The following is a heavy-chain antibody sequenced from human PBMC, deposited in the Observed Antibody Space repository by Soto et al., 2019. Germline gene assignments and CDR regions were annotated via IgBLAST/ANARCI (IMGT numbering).Heavy chain of an antibody. Sequence: SETLSLTCTVSGGSISSSSYYWGWIRQPPGKGLEWIGSIYYSGSTYYNPSLKSRVTISVDTSKNQFSLKLSSVTAADTAVYYCARHNYDFWSGYYPNNWFAPWGQGTLVTVSS. V-gene: IGHV4-39*01. J-gene: IGHJ5*02. D-gene: IGHD3-3*01. CDR3: ARHNYDFWSGYYPNNWFAP. CDR2: IYYSGST. CDR1: GGSISSSSYY.